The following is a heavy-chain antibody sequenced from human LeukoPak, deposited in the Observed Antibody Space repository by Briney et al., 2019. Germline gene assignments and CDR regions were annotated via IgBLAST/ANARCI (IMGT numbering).Heavy chain of an antibody. CDR3: ARDRHIAGAGYYFDY. Sequence: PGGSLRLSCAASGFTFSSYAMSWVRQAPGKGLEWVSAISDSGGYTYYADSVKGRFTISRDNSKNTLYLQMNSLRVEDTAVYYCARDRHIAGAGYYFDYWGQGTLVTVSS. CDR2: ISDSGGYT. V-gene: IGHV3-23*01. D-gene: IGHD6-19*01. CDR1: GFTFSSYA. J-gene: IGHJ4*02.